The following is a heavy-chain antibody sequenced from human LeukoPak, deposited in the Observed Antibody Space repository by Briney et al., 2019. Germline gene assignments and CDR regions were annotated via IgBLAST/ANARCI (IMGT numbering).Heavy chain of an antibody. V-gene: IGHV3-33*01. J-gene: IGHJ5*02. CDR2: IWNDGSKT. CDR1: GISFSWFG. Sequence: RPGRSLRLSCAASGISFSWFGMHWVRQAPGKGLEWVAVIWNDGSKTYYADSVKGRFTISRDNSKNTLYLQMNSLRAEDTAVYYCARASGYSVDWFDPWGQGTLVTVSS. D-gene: IGHD5-24*01. CDR3: ARASGYSVDWFDP.